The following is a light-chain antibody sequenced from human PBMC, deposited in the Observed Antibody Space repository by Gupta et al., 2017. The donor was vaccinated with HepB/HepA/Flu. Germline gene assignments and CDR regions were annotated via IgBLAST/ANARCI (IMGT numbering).Light chain of an antibody. CDR1: QDISNF. CDR3: QQYDNIPPT. CDR2: DAS. J-gene: IGKJ3*01. Sequence: DIHMTHSPSSLSAALGDRFTITCRASQDISNFLNWYQQKPGKAPKLLIYDASNVEAGVPSRFSGSGSGTDFTFTISSLQPEDIATYFCQQYDNIPPTFGPGTKVDI. V-gene: IGKV1-33*01.